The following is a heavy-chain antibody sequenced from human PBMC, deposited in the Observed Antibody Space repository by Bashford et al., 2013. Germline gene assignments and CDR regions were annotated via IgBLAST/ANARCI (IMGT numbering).Heavy chain of an antibody. CDR1: GFTFNTYG. V-gene: IGHV3-30*18. CDR2: ISYDGSEK. J-gene: IGHJ5*02. D-gene: IGHD3-3*01. CDR3: AKTGVDGNWFDP. Sequence: GSLRLSCVASGFTFNTYGMHWVRQAPGKGLEWVADISYDGSEKYYADSVKGRFTISRDNSKNTLHLQLNSLRPEDTAVYYCAKTGVDGNWFDPVGPGNAGHRLL.